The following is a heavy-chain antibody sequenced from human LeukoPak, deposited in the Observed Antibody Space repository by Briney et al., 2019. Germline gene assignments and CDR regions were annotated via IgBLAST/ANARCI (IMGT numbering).Heavy chain of an antibody. J-gene: IGHJ4*02. CDR2: ISAYNGNT. D-gene: IGHD1-26*01. V-gene: IGHV1-18*01. CDR3: ARVSGSYFGGYFDY. CDR1: GYTFTSYG. Sequence: ASVKVSCKASGYTFTSYGISWVRQAPGQGLEWMGWISAYNGNTNYAQKLQGRVTMTTDTSTSTAYVELRSLRSDDTAVYYCARVSGSYFGGYFDYWGQGTLVTVSS.